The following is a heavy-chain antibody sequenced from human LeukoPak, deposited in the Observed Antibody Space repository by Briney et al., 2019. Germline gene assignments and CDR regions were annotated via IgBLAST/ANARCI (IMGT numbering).Heavy chain of an antibody. CDR2: IYYTGNT. D-gene: IGHD3-16*01. CDR3: ARRAMITEYYFFYMDV. V-gene: IGHV4-59*08. Sequence: SETLSLTCSVSGGSISSYYWSWIRQSPGKGLEWIGYIYYTGNTHYDPSLQSRVTMSVDTSKNQFSLRLTSVTAADTAIYYCARRAMITEYYFFYMDVWGTGTTVTVPS. CDR1: GGSISSYY. J-gene: IGHJ6*03.